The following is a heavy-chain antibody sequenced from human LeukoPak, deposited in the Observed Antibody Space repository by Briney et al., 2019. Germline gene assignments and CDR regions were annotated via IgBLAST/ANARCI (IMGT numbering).Heavy chain of an antibody. V-gene: IGHV1-69*13. D-gene: IGHD6-13*01. J-gene: IGHJ4*02. CDR1: GGTFSSYA. Sequence: SVKVSCKASGGTFSSYAISWVRQAPGQGLEWMGGIIPIFGTANYAQKFQGRVTITADESTSTAYMELSSLRSEGTAVYYCARDGGYSSSSSASFDYWGQGTLVTVS. CDR2: IIPIFGTA. CDR3: ARDGGYSSSSSASFDY.